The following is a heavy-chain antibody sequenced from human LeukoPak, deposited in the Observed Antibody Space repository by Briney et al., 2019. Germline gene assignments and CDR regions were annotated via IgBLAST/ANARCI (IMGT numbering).Heavy chain of an antibody. V-gene: IGHV1-69*04. J-gene: IGHJ6*02. CDR1: GGTFSSYA. CDR2: IIPIVGIT. D-gene: IGHD3-10*01. Sequence: SVKVSCKASGGTFSSYAISWVRQAPGQGLGWMGRIIPIVGITNYAQKFQGRVTITADNSTRTAYMELSSLTSEDTAVYYCARGLHFTMVRGGTTNYYYGMDVWGQGTSVTVSS. CDR3: ARGLHFTMVRGGTTNYYYGMDV.